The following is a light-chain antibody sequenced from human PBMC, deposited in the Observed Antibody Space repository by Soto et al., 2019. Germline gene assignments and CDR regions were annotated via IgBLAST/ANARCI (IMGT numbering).Light chain of an antibody. CDR1: QSVRSN. CDR3: QQYSEWWA. J-gene: IGKJ1*01. CDR2: GAS. Sequence: EMVMTQSPATLSVSPGERATLSCRASQSVRSNLAWYQQKPGQAPRLLIYGASTRATGIPARFSGSGSGTEFTLTISSLQSEDFAVYCCQQYSEWWAFGQGTKV. V-gene: IGKV3-15*01.